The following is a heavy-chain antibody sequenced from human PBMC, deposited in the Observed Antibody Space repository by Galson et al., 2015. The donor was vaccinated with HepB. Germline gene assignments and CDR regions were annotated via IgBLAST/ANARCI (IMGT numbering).Heavy chain of an antibody. Sequence: SLRLSCAASGFTFGDYAMSWFRQAPGKGLEWVGFIRSKAYGGTTEYAASVKGRFTISRDDSKSIAYLQMNSLKTEDTAVYYCTRVASSAGWLGITFDYWGQGTLVTVSS. CDR2: IRSKAYGGTT. J-gene: IGHJ4*02. CDR3: TRVASSAGWLGITFDY. D-gene: IGHD5-24*01. CDR1: GFTFGDYA. V-gene: IGHV3-49*03.